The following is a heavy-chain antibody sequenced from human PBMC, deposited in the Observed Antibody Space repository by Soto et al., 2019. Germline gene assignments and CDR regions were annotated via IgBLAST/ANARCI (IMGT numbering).Heavy chain of an antibody. CDR2: IYYSGST. V-gene: IGHV4-61*01. CDR1: GGSVSSGSYY. J-gene: IGHJ6*02. D-gene: IGHD3-22*01. CDR3: ARFITYYYDSSGYYYYYGMDV. Sequence: SETLSLTCTVSGGSVSSGSYYWSWIRQPPGKGLEWIGYIYYSGSTNYNPSLKSRVTISVDTSKNQFPLKLSSVTAADTAVYYCARFITYYYDSSGYYYYYGMDVWGQGTTVTVSS.